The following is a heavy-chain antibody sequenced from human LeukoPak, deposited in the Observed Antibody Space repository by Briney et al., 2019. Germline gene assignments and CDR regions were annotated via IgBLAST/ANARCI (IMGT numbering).Heavy chain of an antibody. D-gene: IGHD3-22*01. CDR2: IIPIFGIA. Sequence: ASVKVSCKASGGTFSSYAISWVRQAPGQGLEWMGRIIPIFGIANYAQKFQGRVTITADKSTSTAYMELSSLRSEDTAVYYCATYYYDSSGYFRNWGQGTLVIVSS. CDR3: ATYYYDSSGYFRN. V-gene: IGHV1-69*04. J-gene: IGHJ1*01. CDR1: GGTFSSYA.